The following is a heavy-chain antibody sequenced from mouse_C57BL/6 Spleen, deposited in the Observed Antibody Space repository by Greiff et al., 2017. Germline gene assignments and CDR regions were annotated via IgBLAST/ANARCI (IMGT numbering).Heavy chain of an antibody. CDR3: TRASLGAY. Sequence: EVQRVESGGGLVKPGGSLKLSCAASGFTFSDYGMHWVRQAPEKGLEWVAYISSGSSTIYYADKVKGRFTISRDNAKNTLFLQMTSLRSEDSAMYYCTRASLGAYWGQGTLVTVSA. J-gene: IGHJ3*01. CDR2: ISSGSSTI. CDR1: GFTFSDYG. D-gene: IGHD6-1*01. V-gene: IGHV5-17*01.